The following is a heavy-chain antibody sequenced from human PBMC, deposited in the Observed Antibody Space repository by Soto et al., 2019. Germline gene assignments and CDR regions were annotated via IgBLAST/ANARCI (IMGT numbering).Heavy chain of an antibody. CDR1: GFTFSSYA. CDR2: VRGNGDPP. CDR3: VKSRGGNNFDFFD. V-gene: IGHV3-64D*06. J-gene: IGHJ4*02. Sequence: PVGSLRLSCSASGFTFSSYAMHWVRQAPGKGLEYVSGVRGNGDPPFYAGSVKGRFTISRDNSKNTLYLQMSGLSADDTAVYYCVKSRGGNNFDFFDWGQGALVTVSS. D-gene: IGHD5-12*01.